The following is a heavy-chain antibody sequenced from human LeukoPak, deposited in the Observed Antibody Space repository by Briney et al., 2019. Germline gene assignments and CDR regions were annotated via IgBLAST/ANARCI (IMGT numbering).Heavy chain of an antibody. J-gene: IGHJ4*02. CDR3: ATMLARTAPFDY. D-gene: IGHD2-21*02. CDR1: GYTFTSYG. CDR2: ISAYNGNT. Sequence: XSVKVSCKASGYTFTSYGISWVRQAPGQGLEWMGWISAYNGNTNYAQKLQGRVTMTTDTSTSTAYMELRSLRSDDTAVYYCATMLARTAPFDYWGQGTLVTVSS. V-gene: IGHV1-18*01.